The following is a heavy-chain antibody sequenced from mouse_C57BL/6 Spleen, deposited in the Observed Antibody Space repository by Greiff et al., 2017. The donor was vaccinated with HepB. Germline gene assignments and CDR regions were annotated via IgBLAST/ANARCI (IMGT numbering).Heavy chain of an antibody. J-gene: IGHJ2*01. CDR1: GFTFSSYA. V-gene: IGHV5-4*01. CDR2: ISDGGSYT. CDR3: AREGITTVVAPINFDY. D-gene: IGHD1-1*01. Sequence: EVKLMESGGGLVKPGGSLKLSCAASGFTFSSYAMSWVRQTPEKRLEWVATISDGGSYTYYPDNVKGRFTISRDNAKNNLYLQMSHLKSEDTAMYYCAREGITTVVAPINFDYWGQGTTLTVSS.